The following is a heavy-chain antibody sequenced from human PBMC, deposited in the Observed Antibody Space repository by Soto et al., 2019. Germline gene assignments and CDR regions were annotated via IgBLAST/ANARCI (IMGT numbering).Heavy chain of an antibody. J-gene: IGHJ4*02. Sequence: QVHLVQSGAEVKKPGASVKVSCKASGYTFTSYGITWVRQAPGQGLEWMGWISAHNGNTDYAQKLQGRVIVTRDTSTGTAYMGLRRLRSDGPAVYYCARGRYGDYWGQGALVTVSS. CDR2: ISAHNGNT. CDR3: ARGRYGDY. CDR1: GYTFTSYG. V-gene: IGHV1-18*01. D-gene: IGHD1-1*01.